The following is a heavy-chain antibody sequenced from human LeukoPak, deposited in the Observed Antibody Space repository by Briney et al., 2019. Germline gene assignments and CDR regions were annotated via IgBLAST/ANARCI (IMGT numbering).Heavy chain of an antibody. D-gene: IGHD6-6*01. CDR1: GFTFSSSA. CDR2: ISNSGDNT. CDR3: AKRRVSGSSSNFDY. J-gene: IGHJ4*02. V-gene: IGHV3-23*01. Sequence: GGSLRLSCAASGFTFSSSAMSWVRQAPGKGLEWVSGISNSGDNTYYADSVKGRFTISRDNSKNTLYLQMNSLRAEDTAVYYCAKRRVSGSSSNFDYWGQGTLVTVSS.